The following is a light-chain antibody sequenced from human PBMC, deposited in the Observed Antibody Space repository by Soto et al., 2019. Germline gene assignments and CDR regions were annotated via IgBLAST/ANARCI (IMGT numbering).Light chain of an antibody. CDR1: SSDVGGYKY. CDR2: EVN. J-gene: IGLJ1*01. CDR3: SSYAATNNAGV. V-gene: IGLV2-8*01. Sequence: QSALTQPPSASGSPGQSVTISCTGTSSDVGGYKYVSWYQQHPGKAPKVMIFEVNKRPSGVPDRFSGSKSGNTAALTVSGLKDEDEAAYYCSSYAATNNAGVFGTGTKLTVL.